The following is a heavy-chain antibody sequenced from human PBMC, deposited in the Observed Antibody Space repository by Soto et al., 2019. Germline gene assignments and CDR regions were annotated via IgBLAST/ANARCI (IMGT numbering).Heavy chain of an antibody. CDR1: GFTFSSYA. V-gene: IGHV3-23*01. CDR2: ISGSGGST. Sequence: EVQLLESGGGLVQPGGSLRLSCAASGFTFSSYAMNWVRQAPGKGLEWVSVISGSGGSTYYADSVKGRCTISTDNSKNTLYLKRNSLLVEYTAVYYCAKRTTGWNFELWCRGTLVTVSS. CDR3: AKRTTGWNFEL. J-gene: IGHJ2*01.